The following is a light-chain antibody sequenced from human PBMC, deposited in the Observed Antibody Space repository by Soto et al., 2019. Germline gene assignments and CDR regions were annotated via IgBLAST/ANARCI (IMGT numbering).Light chain of an antibody. J-gene: IGKJ1*01. Sequence: DFQMTQSPSTLSASVGDRVTITCRASQNIRSRLAWFQQKPGKAPKLLIYDASSLESGVPQRFSGSGSGTEFTLTISSLQPGDSATFYCQQYASYPWTFGRGTKVDIK. V-gene: IGKV1-5*01. CDR1: QNIRSR. CDR2: DAS. CDR3: QQYASYPWT.